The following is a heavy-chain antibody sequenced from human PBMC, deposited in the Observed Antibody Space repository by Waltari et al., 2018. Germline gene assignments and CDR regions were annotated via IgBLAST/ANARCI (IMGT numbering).Heavy chain of an antibody. V-gene: IGHV4-34*01. CDR3: ARVGWLQSMGLGY. J-gene: IGHJ4*02. Sequence: QVQLQQWGAGLLKPSETLSLTCAVYGGSFSGYYWSGIRQTPGKGLEWSGEINHSGSTNYNPPLKSRVTISVDTSKNQFSLNLSSVTAADTAVYYCARVGWLQSMGLGYWGQGTLVTVSS. CDR1: GGSFSGYY. CDR2: INHSGST. D-gene: IGHD5-12*01.